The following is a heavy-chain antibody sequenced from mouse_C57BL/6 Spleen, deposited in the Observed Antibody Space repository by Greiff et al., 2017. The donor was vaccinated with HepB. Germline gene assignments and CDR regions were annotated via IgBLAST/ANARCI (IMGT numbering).Heavy chain of an antibody. CDR1: GFTFSSYA. CDR3: ARDPPIYDGNYYYAMDY. D-gene: IGHD2-1*01. J-gene: IGHJ4*01. CDR2: ISDGGSYT. V-gene: IGHV5-4*01. Sequence: EVMLVESGGGLVKPGGSLKLSCAASGFTFSSYAMSWVRQTQEKRLEWVATISDGGSYTYYPDNVKGRFTISRDNAKNNLYLQMSHLKSEDTAMYYCARDPPIYDGNYYYAMDYWGQGTSVTVSS.